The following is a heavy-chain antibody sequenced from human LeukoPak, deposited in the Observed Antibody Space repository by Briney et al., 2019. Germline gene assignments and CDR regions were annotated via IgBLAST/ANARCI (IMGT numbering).Heavy chain of an antibody. CDR1: GYTFSIYW. D-gene: IGHD4-17*01. CDR3: ARDWGDYGDY. CDR2: IKQDGSEK. J-gene: IGHJ4*02. V-gene: IGHV3-7*01. Sequence: GGSLRLSCAASGYTFSIYWTTWVRQAPGKGLEWVANIKQDGSEKYYMDSVRGRFTISRDNAKNSLYLQMNSLRAEDTAVYYCARDWGDYGDYWGQGTLVTVSP.